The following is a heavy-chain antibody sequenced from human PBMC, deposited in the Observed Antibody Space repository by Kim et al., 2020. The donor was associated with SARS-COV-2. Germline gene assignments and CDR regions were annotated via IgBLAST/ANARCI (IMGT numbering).Heavy chain of an antibody. CDR2: IYPGDSDT. D-gene: IGHD2-8*01. V-gene: IGHV5-51*01. J-gene: IGHJ6*02. CDR3: TRLSWGAGMVFHKEHREGRQGLYV. Sequence: GESLKISCQGSGYNFRDFWIVWVRQMPGKGLEVMGIIYPGDSDTRYSPSFRGQVTISADKSISTAYLQWSSLKASDSAMYYCTRLSWGAGMVFHKEHREGRQGLYVWGLGTTVTVSS. CDR1: GYNFRDFW.